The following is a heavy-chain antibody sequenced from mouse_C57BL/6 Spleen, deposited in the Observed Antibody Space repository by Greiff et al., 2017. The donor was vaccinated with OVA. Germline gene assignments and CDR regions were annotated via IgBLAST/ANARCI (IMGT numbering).Heavy chain of an antibody. CDR3: ARWPGAMDY. Sequence: VKLMESGPELVKPGASVKISCKASGYAFSSSWMNWVKQRPGKGLEWIGRIYPGDGDTNYNGKFKGKATLTADQSSSTAYMQLSSLTSEDSAVYFCARWPGAMDYWGQGTSVTVSS. CDR2: IYPGDGDT. CDR1: GYAFSSSW. D-gene: IGHD4-1*01. J-gene: IGHJ4*01. V-gene: IGHV1-82*01.